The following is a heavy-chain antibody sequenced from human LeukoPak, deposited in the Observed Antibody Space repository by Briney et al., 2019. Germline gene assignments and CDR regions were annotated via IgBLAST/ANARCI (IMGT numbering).Heavy chain of an antibody. CDR3: ARVSVAGTGPDY. V-gene: IGHV4-61*01. J-gene: IGHJ4*02. D-gene: IGHD6-13*01. CDR2: FSYNVHS. Sequence: SETLSLTCTVSGGSVSSSNYYWSWIRQSPGKGLEWVGFFSYNVHSDYNPPLKSRVTISIDTSKNQFSLRLSSVTAADTAIYYCARVSVAGTGPDYWGQGTLVTVSS. CDR1: GGSVSSSNYY.